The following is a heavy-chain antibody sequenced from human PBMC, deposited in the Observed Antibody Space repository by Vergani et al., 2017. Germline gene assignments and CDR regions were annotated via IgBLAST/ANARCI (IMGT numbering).Heavy chain of an antibody. CDR2: ISYDGTQK. Sequence: QVHLVESGGGVVQPGRSLRLSCVVSGFTSSYYGMHWVRQAPGKGLEWVAVISYDGTQKYYADSVKGRFTISRDNSKNTLYLQMNSLRAEDTAVYYCAKCTSRASGCSGPDGYWGQGTLVTVSS. CDR1: GFTSSYYG. V-gene: IGHV3-30*18. CDR3: AKCTSRASGCSGPDGY. D-gene: IGHD3-10*02. J-gene: IGHJ4*02.